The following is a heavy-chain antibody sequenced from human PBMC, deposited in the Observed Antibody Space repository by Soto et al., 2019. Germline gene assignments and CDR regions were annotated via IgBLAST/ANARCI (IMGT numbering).Heavy chain of an antibody. CDR2: INHSGST. D-gene: IGHD2-21*01. V-gene: IGHV4-34*01. J-gene: IGHJ4*02. CDR3: ARPNNYGGDFDY. CDR1: GGSFSGYY. Sequence: PSETLSLTCAVYGGSFSGYYWSWIRQPPGKGLEGIGEINHSGSTNYNPSLKSRVTISVDTSKNQFSLKLSSVTAADTAVYYCARPNNYGGDFDYWGPGTLVTVSS.